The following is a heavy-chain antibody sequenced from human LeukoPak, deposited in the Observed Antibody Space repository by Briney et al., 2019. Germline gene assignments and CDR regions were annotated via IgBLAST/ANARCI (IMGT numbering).Heavy chain of an antibody. V-gene: IGHV1-69*01. J-gene: IGHJ4*02. Sequence: GASVMAPCQAPGGTFSSYAISWVRQAPGQGLEWMGGIIPIFGPALQAQQFQGRVTITADESTSTAYMELSSLRSEDTAVYYCARGKVRGVINHYFDYWGQGTLVTVSS. CDR2: IIPIFGPA. CDR3: ARGKVRGVINHYFDY. D-gene: IGHD3-10*01. CDR1: GGTFSSYA.